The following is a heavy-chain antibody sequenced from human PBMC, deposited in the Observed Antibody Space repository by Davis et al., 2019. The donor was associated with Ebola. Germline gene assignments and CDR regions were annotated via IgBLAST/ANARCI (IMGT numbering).Heavy chain of an antibody. CDR1: GGTFSSYA. Sequence: SVKVSCKASGGTFSSYAISWVRQAPGQGLEWMGGIIPIFGTANYAQKFQGRVTITADESTSTAYMELSSLRSEDTAVYYCARGGVVVVPADFNWFDPWGQGTLVTVSS. CDR2: IIPIFGTA. D-gene: IGHD2-2*01. V-gene: IGHV1-69*13. CDR3: ARGGVVVVPADFNWFDP. J-gene: IGHJ5*02.